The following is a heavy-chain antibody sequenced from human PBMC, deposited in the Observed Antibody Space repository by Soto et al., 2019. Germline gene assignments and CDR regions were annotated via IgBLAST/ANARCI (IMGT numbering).Heavy chain of an antibody. CDR3: ARDPPRSIEYSSSTPPLLDC. CDR1: GGTFSSYA. Sequence: VASVKVSCKASGGTFSSYAISWVRQAPGQGLEWMGGIIPIFGTANYAQKFQGRVTITADKSTSTAYMELSSLRSEDTAVYYCARDPPRSIEYSSSTPPLLDCWGQGTLVTVSS. CDR2: IIPIFGTA. D-gene: IGHD6-6*01. V-gene: IGHV1-69*06. J-gene: IGHJ4*02.